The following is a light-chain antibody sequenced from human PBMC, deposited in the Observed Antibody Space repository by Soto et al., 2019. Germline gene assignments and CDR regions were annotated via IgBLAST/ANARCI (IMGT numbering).Light chain of an antibody. V-gene: IGLV2-11*01. CDR3: CSYAGSYTRV. J-gene: IGLJ1*01. CDR2: DVG. Sequence: QSVLTQPRSVSGSPGQSVTISCTGTSSDVGGYNYVSWYQQHPGKAPKLMIYDVGKRPSGVPDRFSGSKSDNTASLTISGLQAEDEADYYCCSYAGSYTRVFXTGTKLTVL. CDR1: SSDVGGYNY.